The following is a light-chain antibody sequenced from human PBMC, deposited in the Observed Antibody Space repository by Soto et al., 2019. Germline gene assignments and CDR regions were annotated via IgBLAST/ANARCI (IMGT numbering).Light chain of an antibody. J-gene: IGKJ2*01. CDR3: QQYSIYPRT. Sequence: DIQMTQSPSTLSASVGDRITITCRATQIISHWLAWYQQKPGKAPKLLISKASSLESGVPSRFSGGVSGTEFTLRISSLKPDDGATYYCQQYSIYPRTFVQGTKLEI. CDR2: KAS. V-gene: IGKV1-5*03. CDR1: QIISHW.